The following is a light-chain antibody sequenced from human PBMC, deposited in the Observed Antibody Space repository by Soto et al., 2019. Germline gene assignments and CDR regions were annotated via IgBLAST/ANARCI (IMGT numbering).Light chain of an antibody. J-gene: IGKJ5*01. CDR2: GAS. CDR3: QQYGSSPLIS. Sequence: EIVVTQSPATLSVSPGERATLSCRVSQSVRNKVARYQQKPVQAPRLLIFGASKRATGIPDRFSGSGSGRDFTLTISGLEPEDFAVYYCQQYGSSPLISFGQGTRLEIK. CDR1: QSVRNK. V-gene: IGKV3-20*01.